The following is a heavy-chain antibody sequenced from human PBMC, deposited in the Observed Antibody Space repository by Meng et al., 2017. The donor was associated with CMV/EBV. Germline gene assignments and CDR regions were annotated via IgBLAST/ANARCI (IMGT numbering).Heavy chain of an antibody. D-gene: IGHD5-18*01. CDR3: PRGGYSYGNYYYYGMDV. V-gene: IGHV1-69*05. CDR1: GGTFSSYA. Sequence: SVKVSCKASGGTFSSYAISWVRQAPGQGLEWMGGIIPIFGTANYAQKFQGRVTITTDESTSTAYMELSSLGSEDTAVYYCPRGGYSYGNYYYYGMDVWGQGTTVTVSS. J-gene: IGHJ6*02. CDR2: IIPIFGTA.